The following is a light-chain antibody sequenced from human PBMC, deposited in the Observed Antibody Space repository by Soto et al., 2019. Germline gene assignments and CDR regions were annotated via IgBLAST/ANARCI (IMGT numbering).Light chain of an antibody. Sequence: DNQMTQTPSCVSASVGDRVTITCRASQSISSYLSWYQQKPGTAPKLLIYAASNLQSGVPSRFSGSGSGTDFTLTISGLQPEDSATYYCQETYNIPLTFGGGTKVEIK. J-gene: IGKJ4*01. V-gene: IGKV1-39*01. CDR3: QETYNIPLT. CDR2: AAS. CDR1: QSISSY.